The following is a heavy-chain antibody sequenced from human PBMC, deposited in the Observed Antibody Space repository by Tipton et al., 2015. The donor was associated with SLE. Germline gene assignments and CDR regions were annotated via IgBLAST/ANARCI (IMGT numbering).Heavy chain of an antibody. Sequence: TLSLTCTVSGGSISGYYWSWIRQPAGKGLEWIGRVYSSGSSNYNPSLASRATTSVDTSMNQFSLKLSSVTALDTAVYYCARKSAIWKDTFDIWGQGIMVTVSS. CDR2: VYSSGSS. D-gene: IGHD1-1*01. J-gene: IGHJ3*02. CDR1: GGSISGYY. CDR3: ARKSAIWKDTFDI. V-gene: IGHV4-4*07.